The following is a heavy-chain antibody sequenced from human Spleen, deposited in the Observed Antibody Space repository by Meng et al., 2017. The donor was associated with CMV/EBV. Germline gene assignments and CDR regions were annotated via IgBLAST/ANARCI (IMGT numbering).Heavy chain of an antibody. J-gene: IGHJ4*02. CDR3: TAGLYNSGGVDS. V-gene: IGHV3-15*01. D-gene: IGHD2-15*01. CDR1: GFRFSDPW. CDR2: IKHRGAGGAT. Sequence: ASGFRFSDPWMNWVRRAPGKGLEWVGRIKHRGAGGATEYAAAVKGRFTISRDDSRNSLSLQMSSLKTEDTGVYYCTAGLYNSGGVDSWGQGTLVTVSS.